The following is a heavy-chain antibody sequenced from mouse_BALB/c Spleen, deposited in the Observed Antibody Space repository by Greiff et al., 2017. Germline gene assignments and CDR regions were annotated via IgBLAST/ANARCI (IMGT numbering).Heavy chain of an antibody. CDR1: GYTFTSYC. Sequence: QVQLQQPGAELVKPGASVKLSCNASGYTFTSYCMHWVKQRPGQGLEWIGEINPSNGRTNYNEKFKSKATLTVDKSSSTAYMQLSSLTSEDSAVYYCARENAMDYWGQGTSVTVSS. V-gene: IGHV1S81*02. CDR3: ARENAMDY. CDR2: INPSNGRT. J-gene: IGHJ4*01.